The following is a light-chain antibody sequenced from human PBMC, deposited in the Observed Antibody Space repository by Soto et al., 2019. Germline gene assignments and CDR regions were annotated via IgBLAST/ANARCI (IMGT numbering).Light chain of an antibody. CDR1: SSDGGGYNY. V-gene: IGLV2-14*03. Sequence: LTQPASVSGSPGQSITLSFTGTSSDGGGYNYVSWYQHHPGKAPKLLIYDVSNRPSGISNRFSGSKSDNTASLTISGLQPEDEADYYCSSYTTSNTRQIVFGTGTKV. J-gene: IGLJ1*01. CDR2: DVS. CDR3: SSYTTSNTRQIV.